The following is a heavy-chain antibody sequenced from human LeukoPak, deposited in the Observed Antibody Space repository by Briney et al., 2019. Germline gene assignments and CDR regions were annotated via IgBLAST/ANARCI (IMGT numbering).Heavy chain of an antibody. J-gene: IGHJ4*02. CDR1: GYTFTNYD. V-gene: IGHV1-8*01. CDR2: MNPKSGNT. D-gene: IGHD1-26*01. Sequence: GDSVKVSCKTSGYTFTNYDINWVRQAAGQGLEWMGWMNPKSGNTGSAQRFQGRVTMTRDTSISTAYMELSSLRSEDTAVYYCARVWGAIDYWGQGTLVTVSA. CDR3: ARVWGAIDY.